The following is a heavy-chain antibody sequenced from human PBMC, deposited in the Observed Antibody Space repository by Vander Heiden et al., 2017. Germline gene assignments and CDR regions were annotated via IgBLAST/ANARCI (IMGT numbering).Heavy chain of an antibody. Sequence: EPGGGVVQPGTSLRLSCAASGVTLSDYGFHWVRQAPGKGLVWMSLMSKDGSKTYYEDSVKGRFVISRDNSKSTVFLQMNSLRVEDTAVYYGAKTYYYDVWTGSYGMDVWGQGTAVTVSS. CDR2: MSKDGSKT. V-gene: IGHV3-30*18. J-gene: IGHJ6*02. D-gene: IGHD3-3*01. CDR3: AKTYYYDVWTGSYGMDV. CDR1: GVTLSDYG.